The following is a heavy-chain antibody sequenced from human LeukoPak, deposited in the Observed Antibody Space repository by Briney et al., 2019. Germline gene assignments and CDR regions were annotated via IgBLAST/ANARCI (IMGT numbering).Heavy chain of an antibody. J-gene: IGHJ4*02. CDR2: INHSGST. V-gene: IGHV4-34*01. D-gene: IGHD1-26*01. CDR1: GGSLSGYY. Sequence: SETLSLTCAVYGGSLSGYYWSWIRQPPGKGLEWIGEINHSGSTNYNPSLKSRVTISVDTSKNQFSLKLSSVTAADTAVYYCAREASGGSYYSDYWGQGTLVTVSS. CDR3: AREASGGSYYSDY.